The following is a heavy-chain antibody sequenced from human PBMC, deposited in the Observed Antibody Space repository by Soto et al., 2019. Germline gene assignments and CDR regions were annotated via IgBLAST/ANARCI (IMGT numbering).Heavy chain of an antibody. CDR3: ARDPTIAASGGYYYYYYGMDV. J-gene: IGHJ6*02. CDR1: GFTVSTNY. CDR2: IYSGGST. Sequence: PGGSLRLSCAASGFTVSTNYMTWVRQAPGKGLEWVSLIYSGGSTYYADSVKGRFTISRDNSKNTLYLQMNSLRAEDTAVYYCARDPTIAASGGYYYYYYGMDVWGQGTTVTVSS. D-gene: IGHD6-13*01. V-gene: IGHV3-66*01.